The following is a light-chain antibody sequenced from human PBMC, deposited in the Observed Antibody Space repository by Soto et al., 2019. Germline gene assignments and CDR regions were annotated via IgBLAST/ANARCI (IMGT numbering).Light chain of an antibody. CDR3: QQRNSWPPT. V-gene: IGKV3D-20*02. CDR1: HSVTSDY. Sequence: EIVLTQSPVTLSLSPGERATLSCRASHSVTSDYLAWYQQKPGQAPRLLIYGATERATGIPDRFSGSGSGTDFTLTISRLEAEDFAVYYCQQRNSWPPTFGPGTKVDIK. CDR2: GAT. J-gene: IGKJ3*01.